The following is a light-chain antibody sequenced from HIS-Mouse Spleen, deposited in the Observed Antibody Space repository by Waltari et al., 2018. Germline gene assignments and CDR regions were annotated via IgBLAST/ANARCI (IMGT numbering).Light chain of an antibody. CDR3: YSTDSSGNHRV. CDR2: EDS. Sequence: SYELTQPPSVSVSPGQTARITCSGDALPKKYAYWYQQKSGQAPVLVIYEDSKRTSGIQERFSGSSSGTMATLTISGAQVEDEADYYCYSTDSSGNHRVFGGGTKLTVL. CDR1: ALPKKY. J-gene: IGLJ2*01. V-gene: IGLV3-10*01.